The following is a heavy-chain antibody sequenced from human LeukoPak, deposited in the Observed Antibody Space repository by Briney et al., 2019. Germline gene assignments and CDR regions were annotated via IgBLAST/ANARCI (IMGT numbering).Heavy chain of an antibody. Sequence: GGSLRLSCAASGFTFSSYAMSWVRQAPGKGLEWVSAISGSGGSTYYADSVKGRFTISRDNSKNTLYLQMNSLRAEDTAVYYCAKGLGYCSGGSCYKGQCFDYWGQGTLVTVSS. J-gene: IGHJ4*02. CDR2: ISGSGGST. D-gene: IGHD2-15*01. CDR1: GFTFSSYA. V-gene: IGHV3-23*01. CDR3: AKGLGYCSGGSCYKGQCFDY.